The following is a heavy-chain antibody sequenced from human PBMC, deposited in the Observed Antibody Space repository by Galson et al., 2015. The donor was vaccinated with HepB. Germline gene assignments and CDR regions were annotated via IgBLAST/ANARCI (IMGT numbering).Heavy chain of an antibody. D-gene: IGHD2-2*01. Sequence: PALVKPTQTLTLTCTFSGFSLTASPVGVGWIRQPPGEALEWLAVIYWDDDKRYNPNLKTRLAITKDTSKNQVVLTMTNMDPVDTATDFCAHRLDYAGGWDTGYLDHWGRGILVTVSS. CDR1: GFSLTASPVG. CDR2: IYWDDDK. CDR3: AHRLDYAGGWDTGYLDH. J-gene: IGHJ4*02. V-gene: IGHV2-5*02.